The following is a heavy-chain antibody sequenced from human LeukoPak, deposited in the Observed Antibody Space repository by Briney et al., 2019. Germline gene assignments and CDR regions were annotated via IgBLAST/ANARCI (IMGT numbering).Heavy chain of an antibody. CDR1: GFTFSSYG. V-gene: IGHV3-30*02. D-gene: IGHD6-6*01. CDR2: VSYDGSNK. J-gene: IGHJ4*02. CDR3: AKVEYSSSYY. Sequence: PGGSLRLSCAASGFTFSSYGMHWVRQDPGKGLEWVAFVSYDGSNKYYADSVKGRFTISRDNSKNTLYLEMNSLRVEDTAVYYCAKVEYSSSYYWGQGTLVTVSS.